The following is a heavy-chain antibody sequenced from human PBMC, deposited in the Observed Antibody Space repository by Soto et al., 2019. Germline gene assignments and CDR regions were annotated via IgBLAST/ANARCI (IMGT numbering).Heavy chain of an antibody. CDR2: INHSGST. J-gene: IGHJ5*02. V-gene: IGHV4-34*01. CDR3: ARGGGSSWYWFDP. Sequence: LSLTCAVYGGSFSGYYWSWIRQPPGKGLEWIGEINHSGSTNYNPSLKSRVTISVDTSKNQFSLKLSSVTAADTAVYYCARGGGSSWYWFDPWGRGTLVTVSS. D-gene: IGHD6-13*01. CDR1: GGSFSGYY.